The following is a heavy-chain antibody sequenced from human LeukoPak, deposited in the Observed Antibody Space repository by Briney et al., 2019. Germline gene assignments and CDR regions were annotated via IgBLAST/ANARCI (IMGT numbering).Heavy chain of an antibody. CDR1: GGSISPYY. CDR3: ARTTEGGYTYDYFYYYYMDV. V-gene: IGHV4-59*01. CDR2: VSYRGHT. Sequence: SETLSLTCSVSGGSISPYYWSWIRQPPGKGLEWIGYVSYRGHTNYNPSLESRVTISVDTSKNQFSLKLTSVTAADTAVYYYARTTEGGYTYDYFYYYYMDVWGKGTTATISS. J-gene: IGHJ6*03. D-gene: IGHD5-18*01.